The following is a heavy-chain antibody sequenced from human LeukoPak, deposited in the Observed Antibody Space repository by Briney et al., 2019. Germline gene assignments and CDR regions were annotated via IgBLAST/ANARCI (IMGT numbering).Heavy chain of an antibody. D-gene: IGHD3-10*01. CDR1: GFTFSSYA. Sequence: GRSLRLSCAASGFTFSSYAMHWVRQAPGKGLEWVSSISSSGDYIYSADSVKGRFTISRDNAKNSLYLQMTNLSAEDTAVYFCVRDLVRGVHPVFYFDLWGRGTLVTVSS. CDR2: ISSSGDYI. CDR3: VRDLVRGVHPVFYFDL. V-gene: IGHV3-21*01. J-gene: IGHJ2*01.